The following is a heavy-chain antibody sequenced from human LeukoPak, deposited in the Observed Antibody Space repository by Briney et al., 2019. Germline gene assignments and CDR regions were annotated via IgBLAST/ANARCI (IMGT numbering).Heavy chain of an antibody. J-gene: IGHJ4*02. CDR3: ARDLYDSSGYYYPNDY. Sequence: ASVKVSCEASGYTFTGYYMHWVRQAPGQGLEWMGWINPNSGGTNYAQKFQGRVTMTRDTSISTAYMELSRLRSDDTAVYYCARDLYDSSGYYYPNDYWGQGTLVTVSS. CDR1: GYTFTGYY. CDR2: INPNSGGT. D-gene: IGHD3-22*01. V-gene: IGHV1-2*02.